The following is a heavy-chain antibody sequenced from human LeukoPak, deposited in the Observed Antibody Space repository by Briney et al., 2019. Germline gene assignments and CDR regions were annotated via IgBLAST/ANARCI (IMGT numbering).Heavy chain of an antibody. CDR3: ATAEYSSSWRPDAFDI. V-gene: IGHV4-4*07. Sequence: QPSETLSLTCTVSGGSINSYYWSWIRQPAGKGLEWIGRIYTTENTNCNPSLKSRVTMSVDTSKNQFSLKLSSVTAADTAVYYCATAEYSSSWRPDAFDIWGQGTMVTVSS. CDR2: IYTTENT. D-gene: IGHD6-13*01. CDR1: GGSINSYY. J-gene: IGHJ3*02.